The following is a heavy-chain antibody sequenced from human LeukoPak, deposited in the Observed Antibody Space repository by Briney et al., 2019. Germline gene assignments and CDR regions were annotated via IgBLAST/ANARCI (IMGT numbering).Heavy chain of an antibody. J-gene: IGHJ2*01. D-gene: IGHD2-21*02. CDR1: GFTVSSNY. CDR3: ARDLVVVVTATRERPWYFDL. CDR2: ISSSSSYI. Sequence: KAGGSLRLSCAASGFTVSSNYMSWVRQAPGKGLEWVSSISSSSSYIYYADSVKGRFTISRDNAKNSLYLQMNSLRAEDTAVYYCARDLVVVVTATRERPWYFDLWGRGTLVTVSS. V-gene: IGHV3-21*01.